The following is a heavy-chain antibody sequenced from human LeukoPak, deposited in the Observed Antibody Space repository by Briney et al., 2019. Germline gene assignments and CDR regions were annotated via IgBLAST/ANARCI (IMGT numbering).Heavy chain of an antibody. Sequence: PSETLSLTCTVSGGSISSYYWCWFGQPPWKGLEWIGEINHSGSTNYNPSLKSRVTISVDTSKNQFSLKLSSVTAADTAVYYCARHLYSYLDYWGQGTLVTVSS. CDR3: ARHLYSYLDY. CDR2: INHSGST. D-gene: IGHD2-2*02. CDR1: GGSISSYY. J-gene: IGHJ4*02. V-gene: IGHV4-34*01.